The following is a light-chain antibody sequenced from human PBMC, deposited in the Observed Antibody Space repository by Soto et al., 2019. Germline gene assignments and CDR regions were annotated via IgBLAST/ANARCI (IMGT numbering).Light chain of an antibody. CDR3: QQYNTFWT. J-gene: IGKJ1*01. CDR1: QSINRW. CDR2: DVS. V-gene: IGKV1-5*01. Sequence: DIQMTQSPSSVSASVVDRVTITCRASQSINRWLAWYQQKPGKAPKVLIYDVSTLESGVPSRFSGTGSETDFTLTISSLQPDDSATYYCQQYNTFWTFGQGTKVDIK.